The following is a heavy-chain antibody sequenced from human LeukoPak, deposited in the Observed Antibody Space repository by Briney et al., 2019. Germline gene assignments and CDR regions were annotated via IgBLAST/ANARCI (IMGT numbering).Heavy chain of an antibody. CDR2: IYSGGST. J-gene: IGHJ4*02. CDR3: ASSSQYYYDSSWGWDTPNDY. CDR1: GFTVSSNY. Sequence: GGSLRLSCAASGFTVSSNYMSWVRQAPGKGLEWVSVIYSGGSTYYADSVKGRFTISRDNSKNTLYLQMNSLRAEDTAVYYCASSSQYYYDSSWGWDTPNDYWGQGTLVTVSS. D-gene: IGHD3-22*01. V-gene: IGHV3-53*01.